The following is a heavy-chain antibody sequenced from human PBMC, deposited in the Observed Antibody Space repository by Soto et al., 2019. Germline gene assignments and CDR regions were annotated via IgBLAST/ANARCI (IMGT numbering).Heavy chain of an antibody. Sequence: EVQLVESGGGLVQPGGSLRLSCAASGFSISSYWMHWFRQAPGKGLEWVSRIWTDGKTTNYAESVKGRFTISRDNAKNTLNLHMNSLRAEDTAVYYCVRVAQGPKWGQGTLVTVSS. CDR1: GFSISSYW. CDR2: IWTDGKTT. V-gene: IGHV3-74*01. CDR3: VRVAQGPK. J-gene: IGHJ4*02.